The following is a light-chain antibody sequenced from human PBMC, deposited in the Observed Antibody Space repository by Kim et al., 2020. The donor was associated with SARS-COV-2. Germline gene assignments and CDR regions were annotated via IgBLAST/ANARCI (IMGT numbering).Light chain of an antibody. CDR2: NDV. J-gene: IGLJ3*02. Sequence: SYELIQAPSVSVAPGRTARISCGGNNIGSKIVHWYQQKPGQAPLLVIYNDVDRPSMIPERFSGSNSGDTATLTITRVEAGDEADFYCQVWDSFSHHWVFGGGTQLTVL. CDR3: QVWDSFSHHWV. V-gene: IGLV3-21*04. CDR1: NIGSKI.